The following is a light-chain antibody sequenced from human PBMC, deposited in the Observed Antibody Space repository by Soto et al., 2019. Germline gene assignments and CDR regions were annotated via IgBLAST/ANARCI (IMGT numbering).Light chain of an antibody. CDR3: QSYDSSLSGYV. CDR1: SSNIGPTYD. CDR2: ANT. Sequence: QSVQRHPPSVSWAPGQRVTISCTGSSSNIGPTYDVHWYQQLPGTAPKLLIYANTNRPSGVPDRFSGSKSGTSASPAITGLQAEDEADYYCQSYDSSLSGYVFGTGTKVTVL. J-gene: IGLJ1*01. V-gene: IGLV1-40*01.